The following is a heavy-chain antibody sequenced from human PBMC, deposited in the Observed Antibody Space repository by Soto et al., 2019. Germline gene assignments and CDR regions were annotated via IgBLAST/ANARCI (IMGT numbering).Heavy chain of an antibody. CDR2: IYYSGST. D-gene: IGHD3-22*01. CDR1: GGSISSSSYY. Sequence: ASETLSLTCTVSGGSISSSSYYWGWIRQPPGKGLEWIGSIYYSGSTYYNPSLKSRVTISVDTSKNQFSLKLSSVTAADTAVYYCARRKKTWLDYWGQGTLVTVSS. J-gene: IGHJ4*02. CDR3: ARRKKTWLDY. V-gene: IGHV4-39*01.